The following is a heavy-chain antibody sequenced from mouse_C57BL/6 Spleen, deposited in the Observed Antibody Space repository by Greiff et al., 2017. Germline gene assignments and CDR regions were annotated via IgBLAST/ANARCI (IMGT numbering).Heavy chain of an antibody. J-gene: IGHJ1*03. CDR3: THSNYWYFDV. CDR2: IDPETGGT. D-gene: IGHD2-5*01. CDR1: GYTFTDYE. V-gene: IGHV1-15*01. Sequence: VQLQQSGAELVRPGASVTLSCKASGYTFTDYEMHWVKQTPVHGLEWIGAIDPETGGTAYNQKFKGKAILTADKSSSTAYMELRSLTSEDSAVYYCTHSNYWYFDVLGTGTTVTVSS.